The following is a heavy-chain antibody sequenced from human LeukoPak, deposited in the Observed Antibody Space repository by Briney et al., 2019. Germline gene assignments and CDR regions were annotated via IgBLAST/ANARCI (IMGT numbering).Heavy chain of an antibody. CDR3: ARGGGLDV. J-gene: IGHJ6*02. V-gene: IGHV3-7*04. CDR2: INHNGNVN. Sequence: LEWVASINHNGNVNYYVDSVKGRFTISRDNAKNSQYLQMSNLRAEDTAVYFCARGGGLDVWGQGATVTVSS.